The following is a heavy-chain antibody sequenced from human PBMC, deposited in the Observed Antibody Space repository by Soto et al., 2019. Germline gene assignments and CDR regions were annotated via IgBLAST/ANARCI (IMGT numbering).Heavy chain of an antibody. CDR1: GLNFDDYA. CDR3: TTEVRHHFSYSFDN. J-gene: IGHJ4*02. CDR2: LSWSGGTI. Sequence: EVQLVESGGGLVQPGRSLRLSCVVSGLNFDDYAMHWVRQLPGKGLEWVAGLSWSGGTIDYADSVKGRFTISRDNAKNSLYLEMNSLRPEETAVYYCTTEVRHHFSYSFDNWGQGTLVTVSS. V-gene: IGHV3-9*01. D-gene: IGHD3-3*02.